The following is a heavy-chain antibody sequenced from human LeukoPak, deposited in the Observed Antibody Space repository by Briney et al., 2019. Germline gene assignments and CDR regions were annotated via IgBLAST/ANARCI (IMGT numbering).Heavy chain of an antibody. D-gene: IGHD6-13*01. Sequence: ASVKVSCKASGYTSTSYYMHWVRQAPGQGLEWMGIINPSGGSTSYAQKFQGRVTMTRDTSTSTVYMELSSLRSEDTAVYYCARDRTKGIAAAGIDYWGQGTLVTVSS. J-gene: IGHJ4*02. CDR2: INPSGGST. CDR1: GYTSTSYY. V-gene: IGHV1-46*01. CDR3: ARDRTKGIAAAGIDY.